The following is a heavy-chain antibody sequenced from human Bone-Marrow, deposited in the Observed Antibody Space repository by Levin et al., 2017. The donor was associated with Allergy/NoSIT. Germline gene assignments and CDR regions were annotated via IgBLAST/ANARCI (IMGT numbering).Heavy chain of an antibody. V-gene: IGHV3-74*01. CDR1: GFTFSDYW. D-gene: IGHD6-13*01. J-gene: IGHJ3*02. CDR2: IKGDGSSI. CDR3: ARDCAHYSSRCKHDAFDI. Sequence: HPGGSLRLSCAASGFTFSDYWMHWVRQAPGKGLVWVSRIKGDGSSIGYADSVKGRLTISRDNAENTLYLQMNNLRAEDTALYYCARDCAHYSSRCKHDAFDIWGQGTMVTVSS.